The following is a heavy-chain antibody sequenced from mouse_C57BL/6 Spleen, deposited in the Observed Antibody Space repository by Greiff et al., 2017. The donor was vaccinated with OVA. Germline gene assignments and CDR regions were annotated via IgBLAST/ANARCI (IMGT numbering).Heavy chain of an antibody. CDR2: IYPGNSDT. CDR1: GYTFTSYW. J-gene: IGHJ2*01. V-gene: IGHV1-5*01. D-gene: IGHD1-1*01. CDR3: TRDGSSPYFDY. Sequence: VQLQQSGPELVKPGASVKMSCKASGYTFTSYWMHWVKQRPGQGLEWIGAIYPGNSDTSYNQKFKGKAKLTAVTSASTAYMELSSLTNEDSAVYYCTRDGSSPYFDYWGQGTTLTVSS.